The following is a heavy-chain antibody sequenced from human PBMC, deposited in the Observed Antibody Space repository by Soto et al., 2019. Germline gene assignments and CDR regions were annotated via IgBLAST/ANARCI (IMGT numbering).Heavy chain of an antibody. CDR3: ARSQGSSTSLEIYYYYYYGMDV. V-gene: IGHV1-69*01. CDR2: IIPISGTS. CDR1: GGTFSSYA. Sequence: QVQLVQSGAEVKKPGSSVKVSCKASGGTFSSYAISWVRQAPGQGLEWRGVIIPISGTSNNAQKIQGRVPITADESTSTAYMELSSLRSEDTAVYYCARSQGSSTSLEIYYYYYYGMDVWGQGTTVTVSS. J-gene: IGHJ6*02. D-gene: IGHD2-2*01.